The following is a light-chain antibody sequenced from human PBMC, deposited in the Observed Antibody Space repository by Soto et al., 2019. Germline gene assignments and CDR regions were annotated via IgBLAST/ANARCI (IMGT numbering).Light chain of an antibody. J-gene: IGKJ1*01. V-gene: IGKV1-5*01. CDR2: DAS. CDR3: QQYHSYWT. Sequence: DFQMTQSPSTLSASVGDRVTITCRASQNISSRLAWFQQKPGKAPQLLIYDASSLESGVPQRFSGSGSGKDIPLTISSLQTDDFSTYYRQQYHSYWTFGQGTKVE. CDR1: QNISSR.